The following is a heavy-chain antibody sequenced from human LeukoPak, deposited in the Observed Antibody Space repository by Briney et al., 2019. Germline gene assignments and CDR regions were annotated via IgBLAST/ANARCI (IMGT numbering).Heavy chain of an antibody. D-gene: IGHD2-2*01. V-gene: IGHV1-2*02. J-gene: IGHJ4*02. CDR3: ARAHMGVVPAATLAGVDY. CDR2: INPNSGGT. Sequence: ASVKVSCKASGYTFTGYYLHWVRQAPGQGLEWMGWINPNSGGTKYGQKYQGRVTMTGDTSISTAYMELSRLRSDDTAVYYCARAHMGVVPAATLAGVDYCGQGTLVTVSS. CDR1: GYTFTGYY.